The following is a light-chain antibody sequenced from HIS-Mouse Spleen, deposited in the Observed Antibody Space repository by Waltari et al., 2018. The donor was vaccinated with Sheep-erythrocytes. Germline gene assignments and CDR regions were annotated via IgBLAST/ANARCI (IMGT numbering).Light chain of an antibody. CDR1: KLGDKS. CDR2: QDS. CDR3: QAWDSSTAV. J-gene: IGLJ2*01. V-gene: IGLV3-1*01. Sequence: SYELTQPPSVSVSPGQTASITCSGEKLGDKSACWYPQTPGHSPVLVIYQDSKRPSGIPERFSGSNSGNTATLTISGTQAMDEADYYCQAWDSSTAVFGGGTKLTVL.